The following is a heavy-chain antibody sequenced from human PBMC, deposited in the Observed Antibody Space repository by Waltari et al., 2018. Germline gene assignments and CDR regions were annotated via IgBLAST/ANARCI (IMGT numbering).Heavy chain of an antibody. CDR1: GFTFSGSA. J-gene: IGHJ4*02. D-gene: IGHD2-2*01. CDR2: IRSKANNYAT. Sequence: EVQLVESGGGLVQPGGCLNLSCAAPGFTFSGSALHWVRPASGKGLEWGGRIRSKANNYATAYAASVKGRFTISRDDSKNTAYLQMNTLKTEDTAVYYCTSQETPGNYWGQGTLVTVSS. CDR3: TSQETPGNY. V-gene: IGHV3-73*02.